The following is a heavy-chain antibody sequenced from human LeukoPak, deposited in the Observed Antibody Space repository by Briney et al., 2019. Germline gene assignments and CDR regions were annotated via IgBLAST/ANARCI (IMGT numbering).Heavy chain of an antibody. D-gene: IGHD3-22*01. Sequence: ASVKVSCKASGYTFTGYYMHWVRQAPGQGLEWMGWMNPNSGNTGYAQKFQGRVIMTRNTSISTAYMELSSLRSEDTAVYYCARVYYDSSLGDASDIWGQGTMVTVSS. CDR3: ARVYYDSSLGDASDI. J-gene: IGHJ3*02. V-gene: IGHV1-8*02. CDR2: MNPNSGNT. CDR1: GYTFTGYY.